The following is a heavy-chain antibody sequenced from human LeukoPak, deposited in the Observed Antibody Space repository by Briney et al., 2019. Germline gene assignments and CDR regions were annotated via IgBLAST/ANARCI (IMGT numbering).Heavy chain of an antibody. D-gene: IGHD3-16*01. J-gene: IGHJ4*02. Sequence: GASVKVSCKASGYTFTYYYMHWVRQAPGQGLEWMGWINPNSGGTNYAQKFQGRVTMTRDTSISTAYMELSRLGSGDTAVYYCATGRWGVDYWGQGTLVTVSS. CDR2: INPNSGGT. V-gene: IGHV1-2*02. CDR3: ATGRWGVDY. CDR1: GYTFTYYY.